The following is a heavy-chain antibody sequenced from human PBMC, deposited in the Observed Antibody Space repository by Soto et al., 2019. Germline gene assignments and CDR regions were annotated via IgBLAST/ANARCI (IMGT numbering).Heavy chain of an antibody. Sequence: GGSLRLSCAASGFTFSSYGMHWVRQAPGKGLEWVAVIWYDGSNKYYADSVKGRFTISRDNSKNTLYLQMNGLRAEDTAVYYCARDGDYVYYYYYYMDVWGKGTTVTVSS. CDR1: GFTFSSYG. CDR2: IWYDGSNK. J-gene: IGHJ6*03. D-gene: IGHD4-17*01. V-gene: IGHV3-33*01. CDR3: ARDGDYVYYYYYYMDV.